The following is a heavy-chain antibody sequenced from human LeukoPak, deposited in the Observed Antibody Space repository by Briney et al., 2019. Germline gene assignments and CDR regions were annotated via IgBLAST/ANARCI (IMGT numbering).Heavy chain of an antibody. D-gene: IGHD3-16*02. J-gene: IGHJ4*02. Sequence: SETLSLACTVSGGSISSGDYYWSWIRQPPGKGLEWIGYIYYSGSTYYNPSLKSRVTISVDTSKNQFSLKLSSVTAADTAVYYCARDRIGRYDYVWGSYRTYYFDYWGQGTLVTVSP. CDR1: GGSISSGDYY. V-gene: IGHV4-30-4*01. CDR3: ARDRIGRYDYVWGSYRTYYFDY. CDR2: IYYSGST.